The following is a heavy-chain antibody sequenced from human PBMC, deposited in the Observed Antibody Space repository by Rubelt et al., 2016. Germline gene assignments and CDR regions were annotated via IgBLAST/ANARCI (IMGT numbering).Heavy chain of an antibody. D-gene: IGHD6-13*01. Sequence: QVQLQQWGAGLLKPSETLSLTCAVYGGSFSGYYWSWIRQPPGKGLEWIGEINHSGSTNYTPSLKSRVTISVDTSKNQFSLKLSSVTAAETAVYYCARGRRGSSSWLGRDYYGMDVWGQGTTVTVSS. CDR1: GGSFSGYY. CDR2: INHSGST. J-gene: IGHJ6*02. CDR3: ARGRRGSSSWLGRDYYGMDV. V-gene: IGHV4-34*01.